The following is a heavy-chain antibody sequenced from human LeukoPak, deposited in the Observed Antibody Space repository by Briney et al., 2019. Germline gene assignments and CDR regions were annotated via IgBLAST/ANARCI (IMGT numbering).Heavy chain of an antibody. CDR2: IIPIFGTA. CDR1: GGTFSSYA. J-gene: IGHJ4*02. Sequence: SVKVSCKASGGTFSSYAISWVRQAPGQGLEWMGGIIPIFGTANYAQKFQGRVTITADKSTSTAYMELSSLRSEDTAVYYCARADRVRYCSGGSCYGVLEYWGQGTLVTVSS. D-gene: IGHD2-15*01. V-gene: IGHV1-69*06. CDR3: ARADRVRYCSGGSCYGVLEY.